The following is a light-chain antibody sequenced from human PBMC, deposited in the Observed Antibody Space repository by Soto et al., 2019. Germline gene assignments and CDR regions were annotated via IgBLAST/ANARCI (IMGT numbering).Light chain of an antibody. CDR3: QQYNNGPPLR. V-gene: IGKV3-15*01. CDR1: QSVSSN. Sequence: EIAMTQYPATLSVSPGERATLSCRASQSVSSNLACYQQKPDQAPRLLIYGASTRATGIPARFSGSGSGKEFTLTISSRQSEDFAVYYCQQYNNGPPLRVGQANKVEIK. CDR2: GAS. J-gene: IGKJ1*01.